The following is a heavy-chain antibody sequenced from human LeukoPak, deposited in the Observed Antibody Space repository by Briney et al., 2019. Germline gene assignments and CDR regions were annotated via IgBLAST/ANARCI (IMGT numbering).Heavy chain of an antibody. V-gene: IGHV3-21*01. CDR3: ARDLEVVLAAPFDY. CDR1: GFTFSSYR. D-gene: IGHD2-21*01. Sequence: PGGSLRLSCAASGFTFSSYRMNWVLQAPGKGLEWVSSISSSSSYTYYADSVKGRFTISRDNAKNSLHLQMNSLRAEDTAVYYCARDLEVVLAAPFDYWGQGTLVTVSS. CDR2: ISSSSSYT. J-gene: IGHJ4*02.